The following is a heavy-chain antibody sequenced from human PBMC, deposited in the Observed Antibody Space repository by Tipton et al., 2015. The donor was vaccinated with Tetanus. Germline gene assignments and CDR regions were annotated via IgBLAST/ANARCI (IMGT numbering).Heavy chain of an antibody. CDR1: GFTFSSYA. D-gene: IGHD4-11*01. CDR3: ARSNSEEDYYYYGMDV. J-gene: IGHJ6*02. V-gene: IGHV3-23*01. CDR2: ISGSGGST. Sequence: SLRLSCAASGFTFSSYAMSWVHQAPGKGLEWVSAISGSGGSTYYADSVKGRFTISRDNSKNTLYLQMNSLRAEDTAVYYCARSNSEEDYYYYGMDVWGQGTTVTVSS.